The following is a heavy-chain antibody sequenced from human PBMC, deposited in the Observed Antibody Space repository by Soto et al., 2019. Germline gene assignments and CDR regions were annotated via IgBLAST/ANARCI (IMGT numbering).Heavy chain of an antibody. CDR2: IYYTGNT. Sequence: QVQLQESGPGLVKPSQTLSLTCTVSGGSISSGGTGSYWTWIRQLPGKGLEWIGYIYYTGNTDYNPSLKSRPTISIDPSENQFSLKLTSVTAADAAVYFCASGHDAYKVRYWGQGTLVTVSS. J-gene: IGHJ4*02. D-gene: IGHD1-1*01. CDR1: GGSISSGGTGSY. V-gene: IGHV4-31*03. CDR3: ASGHDAYKVRY.